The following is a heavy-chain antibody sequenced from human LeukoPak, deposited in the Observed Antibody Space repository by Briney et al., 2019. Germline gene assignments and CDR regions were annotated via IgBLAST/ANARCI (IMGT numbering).Heavy chain of an antibody. D-gene: IGHD2-21*01. CDR2: ISGSGGST. CDR1: GFTFNHYA. V-gene: IGHV3-23*01. J-gene: IGHJ4*02. CDR3: ARDGGGSFDY. Sequence: GGSLRLSCAASGFTFNHYAMSWVRQAPGRGLEWVSAISGSGGSTYYADSVKGRFTISRDNAKNSLYLQMNSLRDEDTAVYYCARDGGGSFDYWGQGTLVTVSS.